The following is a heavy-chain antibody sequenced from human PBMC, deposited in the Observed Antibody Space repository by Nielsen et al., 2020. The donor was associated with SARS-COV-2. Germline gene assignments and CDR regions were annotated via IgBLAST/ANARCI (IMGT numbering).Heavy chain of an antibody. D-gene: IGHD2-2*01. V-gene: IGHV1-3*01. Sequence: WVRQAPGQRLEWVGWINAGNGNTKYSQKFQGRVTITRDTSASTAYMELRSLRSDDTAVYYCARDLGAYCSSTSCYSNYYYYNMDVWGKGTTVTVSS. CDR2: INAGNGNT. CDR3: ARDLGAYCSSTSCYSNYYYYNMDV. J-gene: IGHJ6*03.